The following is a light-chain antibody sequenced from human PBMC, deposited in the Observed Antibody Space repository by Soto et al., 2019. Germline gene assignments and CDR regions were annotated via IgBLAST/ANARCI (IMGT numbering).Light chain of an antibody. J-gene: IGKJ4*01. Sequence: TQSPGTLSLSPGERATLSCRASQSVSSSSLAWYQQRPGQAPRLLIYGTSSRATGIPDRFSGSGSGTDFTLTISRLEPEDFAVYYCQQYASSPALTFGGGTKVDIK. V-gene: IGKV3-20*01. CDR3: QQYASSPALT. CDR2: GTS. CDR1: QSVSSSS.